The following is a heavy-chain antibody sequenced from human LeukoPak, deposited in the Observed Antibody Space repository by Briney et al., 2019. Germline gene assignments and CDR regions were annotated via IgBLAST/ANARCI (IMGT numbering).Heavy chain of an antibody. D-gene: IGHD2-21*02. CDR2: ISVSGTTM. Sequence: GVSLRLSCATSGFTFTDYYMSWIRQAPGKGLEWVSYISVSGTTMYYADSVKGRFTLSRDNAKNSLYLQMNSLRAEDTAVYYCATHHTDRYSHYYFDYWAREPWSPSPQ. CDR3: ATHHTDRYSHYYFDY. V-gene: IGHV3-11*01. J-gene: IGHJ4*02. CDR1: GFTFTDYY.